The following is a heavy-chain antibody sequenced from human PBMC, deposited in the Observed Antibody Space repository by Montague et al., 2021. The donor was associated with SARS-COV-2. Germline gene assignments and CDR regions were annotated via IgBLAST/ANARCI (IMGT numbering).Heavy chain of an antibody. V-gene: IGHV4-59*01. CDR2: IYSSGST. CDR3: ARHTRGWQPFDF. J-gene: IGHJ4*02. Sequence: SETLSPTCTVSGGSIRSYYWSWIRRPPGKGLEWIGEIYSSGSTNYNPSLKSRVTISMDTSKSQFSLKLTSVTAADTAVYYCARHTRGWQPFDFWGQGTLVTVSS. D-gene: IGHD6-19*01. CDR1: GGSIRSYY.